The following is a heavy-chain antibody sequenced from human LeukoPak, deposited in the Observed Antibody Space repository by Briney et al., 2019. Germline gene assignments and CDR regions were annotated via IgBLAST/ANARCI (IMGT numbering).Heavy chain of an antibody. J-gene: IGHJ6*02. D-gene: IGHD3-16*01. V-gene: IGHV3-11*01. CDR3: ARKQEQSVWKSYGTYSYYYDIHV. Sequence: PGGSVRLFCAASGFSFSVYYMSGMREAPGKGLEWVSYIDNSGSNIYYADSLRGRLTISRDNAKNSLYLQIDGPRVDDTAVYYCARKQEQSVWKSYGTYSYYYDIHVWGQGTTVTVSS. CDR1: GFSFSVYY. CDR2: IDNSGSNI.